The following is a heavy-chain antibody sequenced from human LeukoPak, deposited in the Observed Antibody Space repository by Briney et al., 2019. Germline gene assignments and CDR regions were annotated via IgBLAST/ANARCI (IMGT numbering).Heavy chain of an antibody. J-gene: IGHJ4*02. V-gene: IGHV3-23*01. CDR2: ISGSGGST. Sequence: QAGGPLRLSCAASGFTFSSYAMSWVRQAPGKGLEWVSAISGSGGSTYYADSVKRRFTISRDNSKNTLYLQMNSLRAADTAVYYCAKAPPNVLLWFGELLSVFDYWGQGTLVTVSS. D-gene: IGHD3-10*01. CDR1: GFTFSSYA. CDR3: AKAPPNVLLWFGELLSVFDY.